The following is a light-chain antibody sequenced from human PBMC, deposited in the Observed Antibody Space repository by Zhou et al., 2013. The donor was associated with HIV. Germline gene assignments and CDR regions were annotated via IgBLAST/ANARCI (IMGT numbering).Light chain of an antibody. V-gene: IGKV1-9*01. J-gene: IGKJ5*01. CDR3: QQLQSYPIT. Sequence: DIQMTQSPSALSASVGDRVTITCRASQSIDNWLTWYQQKPGKAPKLLIYAASTLQSGVPLRFSGSGSGTEFTLTISSLQPEDFATYYCQQLQSYPITFGQGTRLEIK. CDR2: AAS. CDR1: QSIDNW.